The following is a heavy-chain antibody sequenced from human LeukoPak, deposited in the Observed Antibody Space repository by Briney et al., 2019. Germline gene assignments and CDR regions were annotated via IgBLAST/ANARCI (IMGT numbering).Heavy chain of an antibody. V-gene: IGHV1-18*01. J-gene: IGHJ5*02. CDR3: ARDLVRTGWFDP. D-gene: IGHD1-14*01. CDR2: ISAYNGNT. Sequence: GASVKVSCKDSGYTFTSYGISWVRQAPGQGLEWMGWISAYNGNTNYVQKLQGRVTMTTDTSTSTAYMELRSLRSDDTAVYYCARDLVRTGWFDPWGQGTLVTVSS. CDR1: GYTFTSYG.